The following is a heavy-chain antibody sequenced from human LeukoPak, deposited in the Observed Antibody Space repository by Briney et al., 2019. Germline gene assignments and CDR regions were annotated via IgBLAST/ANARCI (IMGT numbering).Heavy chain of an antibody. CDR3: XXXXRXTGXXXGSDY. D-gene: IGHD1-26*01. V-gene: IGHV3-23*01. CDR1: GFTFSSYA. Sequence: GGSLRLSCAASGFTFSSYAMSWVRQAPGKGLEWVSAISGSGSSTYYADSVKGRFTISRDNSKNTLFLQMNSLRVEDTAVYYXXXXXRXTGXXXGSDYXXQGTLVTVSS. CDR2: ISGSGSST. J-gene: IGHJ4*02.